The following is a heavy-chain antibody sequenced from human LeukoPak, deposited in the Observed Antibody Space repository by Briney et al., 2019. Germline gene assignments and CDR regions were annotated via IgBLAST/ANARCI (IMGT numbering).Heavy chain of an antibody. CDR2: IYPGNSDI. D-gene: IGHD1-26*01. Sequence: PGESLKISCKGSGYSFTSHWIGWVRQMSGRGLEWMAIIYPGNSDIRYGPSFQGQVTISADKSINTAYLQWSSLRASDSAMYYCARYSIVDLISAGWVDSWSQGTLVTVSS. CDR1: GYSFTSHW. V-gene: IGHV5-51*01. J-gene: IGHJ4*02. CDR3: ARYSIVDLISAGWVDS.